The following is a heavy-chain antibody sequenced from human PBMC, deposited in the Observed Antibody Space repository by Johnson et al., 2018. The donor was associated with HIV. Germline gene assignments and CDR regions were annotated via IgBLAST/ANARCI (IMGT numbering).Heavy chain of an antibody. V-gene: IGHV3-20*04. CDR3: ARELTYYYGSGSYPSGLDAFDI. Sequence: VQLVESGGGVVRPGGSLRLSCAASGFSFDDYGMNWVRQVPGQGLEWVSGITWNGGSSPYADSVKGRFTISRDNAKDSLYLQMNSLRAEDTALYYCARELTYYYGSGSYPSGLDAFDIWGQGTMVTVSS. CDR2: ITWNGGSS. J-gene: IGHJ3*02. CDR1: GFSFDDYG. D-gene: IGHD3-10*01.